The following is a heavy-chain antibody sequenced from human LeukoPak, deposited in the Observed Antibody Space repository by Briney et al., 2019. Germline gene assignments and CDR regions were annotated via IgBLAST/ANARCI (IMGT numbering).Heavy chain of an antibody. J-gene: IGHJ4*02. CDR3: AREGAYDFWSGYVYY. CDR1: GGSISSGSYY. CDR2: IYTSGST. Sequence: PSQTLSLTCTVSGGSISSGSYYWSWIRQPAGKGLEWIGRIYTSGSTNYNPSLKSRVTISVDTSKNQFSLKLSSVTAADTAVYYCAREGAYDFWSGYVYYWGQGTLVTVSS. D-gene: IGHD3-3*01. V-gene: IGHV4-61*02.